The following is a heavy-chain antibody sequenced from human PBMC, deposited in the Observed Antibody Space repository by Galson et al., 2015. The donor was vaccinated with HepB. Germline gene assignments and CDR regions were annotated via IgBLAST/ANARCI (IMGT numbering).Heavy chain of an antibody. CDR1: GFKFDDFA. J-gene: IGHJ4*02. CDR3: AKNGRSDSTGYFDPYFDY. V-gene: IGHV3-9*01. Sequence: SLRLSCAASGFKFDDFAMYWVRQAPGKGLEWVSGISWNSGSIGYADSVKGRFTTSRDNAKKSLYLQMNSLRAEDTALYYCAKNGRSDSTGYFDPYFDYWGRGTLVTVSS. D-gene: IGHD3-22*01. CDR2: ISWNSGSI.